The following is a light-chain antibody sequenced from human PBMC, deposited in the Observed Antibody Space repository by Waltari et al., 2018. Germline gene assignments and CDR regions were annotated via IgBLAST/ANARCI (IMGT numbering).Light chain of an antibody. CDR3: QQYNSYSET. J-gene: IGKJ1*01. CDR2: DAS. V-gene: IGKV1-5*01. CDR1: QSISSW. Sequence: DIQMTQSPSTLSASVGDRVTITCRASQSISSWLAWYQQKPGKAPRLLIVDASSLESGVPSRFSGSGSGTEFTLTISSLQPDDFATYYCQQYNSYSETFGQGTKVEIK.